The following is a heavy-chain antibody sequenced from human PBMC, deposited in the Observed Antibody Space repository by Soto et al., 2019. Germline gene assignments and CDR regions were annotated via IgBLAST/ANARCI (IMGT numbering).Heavy chain of an antibody. CDR2: FNRKPDGGTT. J-gene: IGHJ3*02. CDR1: GFTFSDAW. Sequence: GGFRRLSCADSGFTFSDAWMTWVRKSPGKGLEWVGLFNRKPDGGTTDLAAPVQSKVTISRDDSRSTLPLQMSGLKSGDTALYYCATGRVYDYIWAKYRYASDIWGPGTEVTVSS. CDR3: ATGRVYDYIWAKYRYASDI. V-gene: IGHV3-15*01. D-gene: IGHD3-16*02.